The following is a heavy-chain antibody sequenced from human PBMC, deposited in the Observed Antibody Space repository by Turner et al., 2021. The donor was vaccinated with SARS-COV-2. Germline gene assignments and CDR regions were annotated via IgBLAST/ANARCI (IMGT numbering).Heavy chain of an antibody. CDR1: EYTFSNYW. V-gene: IGHV5-51*01. J-gene: IGHJ4*02. CDR3: ARREWGGSLGHIDY. CDR2: IYPGDSHT. D-gene: IGHD3-3*01. Sequence: EVQLVQSGGEVTEPGKALKISCKGSEYTFSNYWIVWVRQMPGKGLEWMGMIYPGDSHTKYGPAFQGQVTISVDKAISIAYLQWSSLKASDTAMYYCARREWGGSLGHIDYWGQGTLVTVSS.